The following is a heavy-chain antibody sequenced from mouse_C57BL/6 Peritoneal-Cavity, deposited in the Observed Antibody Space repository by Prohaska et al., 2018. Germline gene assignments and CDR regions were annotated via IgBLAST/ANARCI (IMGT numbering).Heavy chain of an antibody. J-gene: IGHJ1*03. CDR1: GFTFSGFW. Sequence: EVQLLETGGGLVQHGGSRGLSCEGSGFTFSGFWMSWVRQTPGKTLECIGDINSDVSSINYAPSIKDRFTIFRDNDKSTLYLQMSNVRSEDTATYFCMRYGNYWYFDVWGTGTTVTVSS. V-gene: IGHV11-2*01. D-gene: IGHD2-1*01. CDR2: INSDVSSI. CDR3: MRYGNYWYFDV.